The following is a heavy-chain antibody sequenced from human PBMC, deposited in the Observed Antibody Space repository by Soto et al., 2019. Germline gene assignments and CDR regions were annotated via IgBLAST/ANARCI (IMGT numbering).Heavy chain of an antibody. Sequence: PSDNLSLTCAVSGYSIHSGYSWPPIRQPPTKGLARFGSIYHSGRTYSNPSLKSRVTISVDTSTNQFPLKLSSVTAADTAVYYCARDFAYYYGSGSYYIGYYYYYGMDVWGQGTTVT. D-gene: IGHD3-10*01. CDR3: ARDFAYYYGSGSYYIGYYYYYGMDV. V-gene: IGHV4-38-2*02. J-gene: IGHJ6*02. CDR1: GYSIHSGYS. CDR2: IYHSGRT.